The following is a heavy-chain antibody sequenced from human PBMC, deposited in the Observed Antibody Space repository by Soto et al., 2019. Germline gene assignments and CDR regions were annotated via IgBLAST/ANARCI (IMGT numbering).Heavy chain of an antibody. V-gene: IGHV4-31*03. CDR3: AKDKVYSNYEHYFDY. D-gene: IGHD4-4*01. J-gene: IGHJ4*02. CDR1: GGSISSGGYY. CDR2: IYYSGST. Sequence: SETLSLTCTVSGGSISSGGYYWSWIRQHPGKGLEWIGYIYYSGSTYYNPSLKSRVTISVDTSKNQFSLKLSSVTAADTAVYYCAKDKVYSNYEHYFDYWGQGTLVTVSS.